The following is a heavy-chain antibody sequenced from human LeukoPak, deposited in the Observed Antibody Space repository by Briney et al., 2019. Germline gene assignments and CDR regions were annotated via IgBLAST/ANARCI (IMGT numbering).Heavy chain of an antibody. CDR1: GFTLSSNY. CDR3: ARTQQLVRSLDY. CDR2: IYSGGST. V-gene: IGHV3-53*01. Sequence: GGSLRLSCAASGFTLSSNYMSWVRQAPGKGLEWVSVIYSGGSTYYADSVKGRFTISRDNSKNTLYLQMNSLRAEDTAVYDCARTQQLVRSLDYWGQGTLVTVSS. J-gene: IGHJ4*02. D-gene: IGHD6-13*01.